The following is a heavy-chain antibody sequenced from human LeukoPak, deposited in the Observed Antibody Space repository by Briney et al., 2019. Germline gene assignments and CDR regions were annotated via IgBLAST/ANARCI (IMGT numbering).Heavy chain of an antibody. CDR2: INPSGGST. J-gene: IGHJ4*02. V-gene: IGHV1-46*01. Sequence: ASVKVSCKASGYTFTGYYMHWVRQAPGQGLEWMGIINPSGGSTSYAQKFQGRVTMTRDMSTSTVYMELSSLRSEDTAVYYCARGGRDYYFDYWGQGTLVTVSS. D-gene: IGHD3-10*01. CDR3: ARGGRDYYFDY. CDR1: GYTFTGYY.